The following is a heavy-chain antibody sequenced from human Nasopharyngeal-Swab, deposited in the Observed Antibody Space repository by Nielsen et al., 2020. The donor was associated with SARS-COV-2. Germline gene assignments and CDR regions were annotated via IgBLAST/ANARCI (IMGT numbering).Heavy chain of an antibody. Sequence: AAVKVSCKASGYTFTGYYMHCVRQAPAQGLEWMGRINPNSGGTNYAQKFQGRVTMTRDTSISTAYMELSRLRSDETAVYYCARESSTYYDILTGLGYDYYFDYWGQGTLVTVSS. CDR3: ARESSTYYDILTGLGYDYYFDY. V-gene: IGHV1-2*06. CDR1: GYTFTGYY. J-gene: IGHJ4*02. CDR2: INPNSGGT. D-gene: IGHD3-9*01.